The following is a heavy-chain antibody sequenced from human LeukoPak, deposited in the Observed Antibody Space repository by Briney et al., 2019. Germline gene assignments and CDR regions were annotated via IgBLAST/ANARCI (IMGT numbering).Heavy chain of an antibody. J-gene: IGHJ4*02. CDR1: GLDFISNG. V-gene: IGHV3-74*01. CDR2: IKGDGIST. CDR3: AKDHYWSIDY. Sequence: PGGPLSPSGAAPGLDFISNGRHWVAHAPGQGRVWVSRIKGDGISTNYADSVKGRFTISRDIAKNTLYLQMNSLRAEDTGVYYCAKDHYWSIDYWGRGTLVTVSS. D-gene: IGHD3-3*01.